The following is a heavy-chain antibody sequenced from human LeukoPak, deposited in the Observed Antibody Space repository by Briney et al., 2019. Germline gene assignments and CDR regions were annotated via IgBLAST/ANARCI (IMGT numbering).Heavy chain of an antibody. CDR1: GGSISRSYFC. CDR3: ARSSREGYEYFDY. CDR2: MYYSGST. V-gene: IGHV4-39*01. Sequence: PSETLSLTCTVSGGSISRSYFCWGWIRQPPGKGLEWIGSMYYSGSTYYNPSLKSRVTISVDTSKNQFSLKLSSVTAADTAVYYCARSSREGYEYFDYWGQGTLVTVSS. D-gene: IGHD5-24*01. J-gene: IGHJ4*02.